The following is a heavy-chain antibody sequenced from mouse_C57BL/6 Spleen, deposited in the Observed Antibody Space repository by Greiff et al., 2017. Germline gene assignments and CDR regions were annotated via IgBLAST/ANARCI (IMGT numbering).Heavy chain of an antibody. J-gene: IGHJ4*01. D-gene: IGHD1-1*01. CDR1: GYTFTSYW. Sequence: QVQLQQSGAELVKPGASVKMSCKASGYTFTSYWITWVKQRPGQGLEWIGDIYPGSGSTNYNEKFKSKATLTVDTSSSTAYMQLSSLTSEDSAVXYCARWGYYGYYAMDYWGQGTSVTVSS. CDR2: IYPGSGST. CDR3: ARWGYYGYYAMDY. V-gene: IGHV1-55*01.